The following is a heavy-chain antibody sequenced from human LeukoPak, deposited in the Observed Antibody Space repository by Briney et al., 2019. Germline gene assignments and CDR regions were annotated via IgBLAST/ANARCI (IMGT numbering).Heavy chain of an antibody. V-gene: IGHV1-69*06. CDR2: IIPIFGTA. J-gene: IGHJ6*03. CDR3: ARLPDPYYYYMDV. CDR1: GRTFSSYA. Sequence: SVKVSCKASGRTFSSYAISWVRLAPGQGLEWMGGIIPIFGTANYAQKFQGRVTITADKSTSTAYMELSSLRSEDTAVYYCARLPDPYYYYMDVWGKGTTVTVSS.